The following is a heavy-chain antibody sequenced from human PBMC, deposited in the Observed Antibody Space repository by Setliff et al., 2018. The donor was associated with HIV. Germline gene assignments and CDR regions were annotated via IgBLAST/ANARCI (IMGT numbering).Heavy chain of an antibody. J-gene: IGHJ3*02. CDR1: GYRFTSYW. CDR2: IHPVDSDT. D-gene: IGHD6-13*01. V-gene: IGHV5-51*01. CDR3: ARHRHTAAGTLDAFDI. Sequence: GESLKISCQGSGYRFTSYWIAWVRQMPGKGLEWMGIIHPVDSDTRYSPSFQGQVTISADKSISTAYLQWSTLKASDTAIYYCARHRHTAAGTLDAFDIWGQGTVVTVSS.